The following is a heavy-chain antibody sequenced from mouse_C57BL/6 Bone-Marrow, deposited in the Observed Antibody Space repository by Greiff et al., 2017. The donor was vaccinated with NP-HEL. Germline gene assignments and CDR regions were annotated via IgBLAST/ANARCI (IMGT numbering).Heavy chain of an antibody. V-gene: IGHV1-18*01. J-gene: IGHJ3*01. CDR2: INPNNGGT. CDR3: AILYPFAY. D-gene: IGHD2-12*01. Sequence: VQLQQSGPELVKPGASVKIPCKASGYTFTDYNMDWVKQSHGKSLEWIGDINPNNGGTIYNQKFKGKATLTVDKSSSTAYMELRSLTSEDTAVYYCAILYPFAYWGQGTLVTVSA. CDR1: GYTFTDYN.